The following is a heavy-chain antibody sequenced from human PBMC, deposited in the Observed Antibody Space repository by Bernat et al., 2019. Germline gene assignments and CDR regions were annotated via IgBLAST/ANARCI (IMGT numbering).Heavy chain of an antibody. CDR3: AKVLRGSYNVVAFDV. CDR2: IWSDGSKK. D-gene: IGHD1-26*01. CDR1: GFTFSSYG. J-gene: IGHJ3*01. Sequence: QMLLVESGGGVVQPGGSLRLSCAASGFTFSSYGMHWVRQAPGKGLEWVALIWSDGSKKYYVDSVKGRFTISRDNFDNTLFLQMNSLRPEDTAIYYCAKVLRGSYNVVAFDVWGQGTLFTVSS. V-gene: IGHV3-30*02.